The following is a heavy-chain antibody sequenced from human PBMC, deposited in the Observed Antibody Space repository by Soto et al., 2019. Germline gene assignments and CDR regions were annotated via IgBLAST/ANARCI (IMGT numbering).Heavy chain of an antibody. Sequence: PGGSLRLSCAASGISVSNSYMTWVRQAPGKGLEWVSVISSDDRTYYADSVRGRFTISRDYSKNTLYLEMNSLRAGDTAVYHCARDTLGGAYDFCHGGQGT. CDR3: ARDTLGGAYDFCH. CDR1: GISVSNSY. CDR2: ISSDDRT. D-gene: IGHD3-3*01. V-gene: IGHV3-66*01. J-gene: IGHJ4*02.